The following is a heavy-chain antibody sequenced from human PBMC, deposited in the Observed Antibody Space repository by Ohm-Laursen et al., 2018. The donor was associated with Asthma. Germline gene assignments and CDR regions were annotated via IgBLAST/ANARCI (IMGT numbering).Heavy chain of an antibody. CDR1: GFTFSSYA. CDR3: ARDRNGDYDVDY. D-gene: IGHD4-17*01. Sequence: SLRLSCAAYGFTFSSYAMHWVRQAPGKGLEWVAVISYDGSNKYYADSVKGRFTISRDNSKNTLYLQMNSLRAEDTAVYYCARDRNGDYDVDYWGQGTLVTVSS. V-gene: IGHV3-30-3*01. J-gene: IGHJ4*02. CDR2: ISYDGSNK.